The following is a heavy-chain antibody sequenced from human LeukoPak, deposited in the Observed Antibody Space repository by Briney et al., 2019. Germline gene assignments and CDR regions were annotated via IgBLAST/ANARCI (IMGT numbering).Heavy chain of an antibody. V-gene: IGHV3-30*18. CDR3: AKQMAVDYFDY. J-gene: IGHJ4*02. CDR2: ISYDGNNK. Sequence: PGGSLRLSCAASGFTFSNFGMHWVRQAPGKGLEWVAVISYDGNNKYYTDSVKGRFTISRDNAKNTLYLQMDSLRAEDTPVYYCAKQMAVDYFDYWGQGTLVTVSS. CDR1: GFTFSNFG. D-gene: IGHD5-24*01.